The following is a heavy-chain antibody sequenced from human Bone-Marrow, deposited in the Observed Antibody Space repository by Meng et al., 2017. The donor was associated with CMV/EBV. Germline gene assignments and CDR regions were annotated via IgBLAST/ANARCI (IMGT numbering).Heavy chain of an antibody. CDR1: GFTFSSYA. D-gene: IGHD6-6*01. CDR3: AKGVEYSRSSGAFDI. J-gene: IGHJ3*02. V-gene: IGHV3-23*01. CDR2: ISGSGGST. Sequence: GESLKISCAASGFTFSSYAMSWVRQAPGKGLEWVSAISGSGGSTYCADSVKGRFTISRDNSKNTLYLQMNSLRAEDTAVYYCAKGVEYSRSSGAFDIWGQGTMVTVSS.